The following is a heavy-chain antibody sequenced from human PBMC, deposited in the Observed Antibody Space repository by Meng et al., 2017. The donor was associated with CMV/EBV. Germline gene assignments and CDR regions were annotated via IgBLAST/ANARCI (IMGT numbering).Heavy chain of an antibody. CDR3: ARGAGMGSGWYWDDY. D-gene: IGHD6-19*01. CDR1: GGTFSSYT. CDR2: IIPILGIA. J-gene: IGHJ4*02. Sequence: SVKVSCKASGGTFSSYTISWVRQAPGQGLEWTGRIIPILGIANYAQKFQGRVTITADKSTSTAYMELSRLRSDDTAVYYCARGAGMGSGWYWDDYWGQGTLVTVSS. V-gene: IGHV1-69*02.